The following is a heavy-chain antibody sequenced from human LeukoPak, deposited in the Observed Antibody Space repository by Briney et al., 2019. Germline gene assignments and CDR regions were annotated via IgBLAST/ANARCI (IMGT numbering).Heavy chain of an antibody. J-gene: IGHJ6*04. CDR3: AKDGAAAGYYYYGMDV. D-gene: IGHD6-13*01. V-gene: IGHV3-23*01. CDR1: GGTFSSYA. CDR2: ISGSGGST. Sequence: SCKASGGTFSSYAMSWVRQAPGQGLEWVSAISGSGGSTYYADSVKGRFTISRDKSKNTLYLQMNSLRAEDTAVYYCAKDGAAAGYYYYGMDVWGKGTTVTVSS.